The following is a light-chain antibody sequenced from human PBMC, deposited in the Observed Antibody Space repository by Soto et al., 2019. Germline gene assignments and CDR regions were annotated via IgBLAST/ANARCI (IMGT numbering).Light chain of an antibody. J-gene: IGLJ1*01. CDR1: SSNIGKNY. CDR2: ENN. Sequence: QSVLTQPPSVSAAPGQTVSISCSGSSSNIGKNYVSWYQQLPGTSPKLLIYENNKRPSGIPDRFSGSKSGTSATLGITGLQTGDEADYYCGTWDSSLSVYVFGTGTKLTVL. V-gene: IGLV1-51*01. CDR3: GTWDSSLSVYV.